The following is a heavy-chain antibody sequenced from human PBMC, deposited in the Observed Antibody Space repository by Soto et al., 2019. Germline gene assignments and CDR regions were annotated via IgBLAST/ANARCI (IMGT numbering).Heavy chain of an antibody. J-gene: IGHJ5*02. D-gene: IGHD3-10*01. CDR2: IYYSGST. CDR1: GGSVSSGSYY. CDR3: ARATTMVRGEGWFDP. V-gene: IGHV4-61*01. Sequence: SETLSLTCTVSGGSVSSGSYYWSWIRQPPGKGLEWIGYIYYSGSTNYNPSLKSRVTISVDTSKNQFSLKLSSVTAADTAVYYCARATTMVRGEGWFDPWGQGTLVTVSS.